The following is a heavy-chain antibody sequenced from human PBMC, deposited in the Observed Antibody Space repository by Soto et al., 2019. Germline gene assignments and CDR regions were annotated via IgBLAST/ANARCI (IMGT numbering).Heavy chain of an antibody. CDR3: ARDLIPRGYDSIDY. V-gene: IGHV1-3*01. Sequence: GASVKVSCKASGYTFTSYAMHWVRQAPGQRLEWMGWINAGNGNTKYSQKFQGRVTITRGTSASTAYMELSSLRSEDTAVYYCARDLIPRGYDSIDYWGQGTLVTVSS. CDR1: GYTFTSYA. D-gene: IGHD5-12*01. J-gene: IGHJ4*02. CDR2: INAGNGNT.